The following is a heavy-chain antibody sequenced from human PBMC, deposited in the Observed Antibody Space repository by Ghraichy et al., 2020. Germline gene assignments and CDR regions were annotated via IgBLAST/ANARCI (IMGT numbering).Heavy chain of an antibody. J-gene: IGHJ4*02. D-gene: IGHD3-22*01. CDR2: IGTSDSYI. CDR1: GFTFSNYI. V-gene: IGHV3-21*01. Sequence: GGSLRLSCATSGFTFSNYIMNWVRQAPGKGPEWVSSIGTSDSYIYYADSVKGRFTISRDNGKNSRYLQMNSLRAEDTAMYYCVRGHYDSYWGQGTLVTVSS. CDR3: VRGHYDSY.